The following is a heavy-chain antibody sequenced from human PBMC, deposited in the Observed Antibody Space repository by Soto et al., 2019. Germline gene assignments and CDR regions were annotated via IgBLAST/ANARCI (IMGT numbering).Heavy chain of an antibody. CDR2: IIPIFGTA. Sequence: GASVKVSCKASGGTFSSYAISWVRQDPGQGLEWMGGIIPIFGTANYAQKFQGRVTITADESTSTAYMELSSLRSEYTAVYYCARVNGGSYFVRYYYYGMDVWGQGTTVTVSS. J-gene: IGHJ6*02. D-gene: IGHD1-26*01. CDR1: GGTFSSYA. CDR3: ARVNGGSYFVRYYYYGMDV. V-gene: IGHV1-69*13.